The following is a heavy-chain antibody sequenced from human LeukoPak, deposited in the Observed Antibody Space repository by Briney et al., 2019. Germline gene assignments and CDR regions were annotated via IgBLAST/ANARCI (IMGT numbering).Heavy chain of an antibody. D-gene: IGHD2-2*01. CDR3: ARVRCSSSSCYPDY. CDR2: IYYSGST. V-gene: IGHV4-61*01. Sequence: PSETLSLTCTGSGGSVSSGSYYWSWIRQPPGKGLEWIGYIYYSGSTNYNPSLKSRVTISVDTSKNQFSLKLSSVTAADTAVYYCARVRCSSSSCYPDYWGQGTLVTVSS. J-gene: IGHJ4*02. CDR1: GGSVSSGSYY.